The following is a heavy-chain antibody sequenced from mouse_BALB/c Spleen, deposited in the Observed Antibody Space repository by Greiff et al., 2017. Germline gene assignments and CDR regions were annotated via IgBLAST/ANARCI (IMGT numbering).Heavy chain of an antibody. CDR3: ARGSYYRSFYAMDY. J-gene: IGHJ4*01. D-gene: IGHD2-14*01. Sequence: EVKVVESGGGLVKPGGSLKLSCAASGFTFSDYYMYWVRQTPEKRLEWVATISDGGSYTYYPDSVKGRFTISRDNAKNNLYLQMSSLKSEDTAMYYCARGSYYRSFYAMDYWGQGTSVTVSS. CDR2: ISDGGSYT. V-gene: IGHV5-4*02. CDR1: GFTFSDYY.